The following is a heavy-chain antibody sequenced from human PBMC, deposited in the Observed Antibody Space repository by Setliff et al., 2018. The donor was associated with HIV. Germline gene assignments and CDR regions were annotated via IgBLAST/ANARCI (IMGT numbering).Heavy chain of an antibody. J-gene: IGHJ6*03. Sequence: PGGSLRLSCSASGFTFSSYAMHWVRQAPGKGLEYVSAISSNGGSTYYADSVKGRFTISRDNSKNTLYLQMSSLRAEDTAVYYCVKARVDGDYYYYYYMDVCGKGTTVTVSS. CDR3: VKARVDGDYYYYYYMDV. V-gene: IGHV3-64D*09. CDR1: GFTFSSYA. CDR2: ISSNGGST. D-gene: IGHD4-17*01.